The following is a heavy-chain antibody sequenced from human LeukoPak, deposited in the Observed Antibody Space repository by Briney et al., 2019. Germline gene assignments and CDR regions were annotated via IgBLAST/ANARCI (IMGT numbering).Heavy chain of an antibody. CDR3: ARHVVGATPYYYYYMDV. CDR2: IYYSGST. CDR1: GYSFSTGYY. V-gene: IGHV4-38-2*01. J-gene: IGHJ6*03. Sequence: PSETLSLICAVSGYSFSTGYYWGWIRQPPGKGLEWIGSIYYSGSTYYNPSLKSRVTISVDTSKNQFSLKLSSVTAADTAVYYCARHVVGATPYYYYYMDVWGKGTTVTVSS. D-gene: IGHD1-26*01.